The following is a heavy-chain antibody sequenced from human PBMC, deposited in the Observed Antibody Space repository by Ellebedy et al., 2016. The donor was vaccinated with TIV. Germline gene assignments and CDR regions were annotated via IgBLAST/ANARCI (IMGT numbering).Heavy chain of an antibody. V-gene: IGHV4-39*02. J-gene: IGHJ4*02. CDR3: GWDCSSTSCRGGY. Sequence: MPGGSLRLSCTVSGGSISSSPYHWGWIRQPPGKGLEWIGSISYSVGTYYSPSLKSRVTISVDTSKNHFSLKLSSVTAADTAVYYCGWDCSSTSCRGGYWGRGTLVTVSS. D-gene: IGHD2-2*01. CDR1: GGSISSSPYH. CDR2: ISYSVGT.